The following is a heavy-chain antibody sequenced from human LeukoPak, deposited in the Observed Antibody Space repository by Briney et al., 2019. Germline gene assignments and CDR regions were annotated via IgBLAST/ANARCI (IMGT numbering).Heavy chain of an antibody. CDR2: IYCGGDR. V-gene: IGHV3-53*01. J-gene: IGHJ4*02. CDR3: ARSTYCSSTSCPFDY. CDR1: DFRVASYY. D-gene: IGHD2-2*01. Sequence: GASLRLSCAPSDFRVASYYMGWVRKAPGKGMDWVSLIYCGGDRYYADSVKGRFTISRDTSKNTLDLQMNSLRPEDTAVYYCARSTYCSSTSCPFDYWGQGTLVTVSS.